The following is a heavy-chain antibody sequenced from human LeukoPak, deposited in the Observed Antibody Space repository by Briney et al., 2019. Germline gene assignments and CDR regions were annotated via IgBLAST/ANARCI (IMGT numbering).Heavy chain of an antibody. CDR1: GGSISSYY. CDR3: ARDGFVGGNYFDY. Sequence: PSETLSLTCTVSGGSISSYYWSWIRQPPGKGLEWIGYIYYSGTTNYNPSLKSRVTISVDTSKNQFSLRLSSVTAADTAVYYCARDGFVGGNYFDYWGQGTLVTVSS. CDR2: IYYSGTT. D-gene: IGHD2-15*01. V-gene: IGHV4-59*12. J-gene: IGHJ4*02.